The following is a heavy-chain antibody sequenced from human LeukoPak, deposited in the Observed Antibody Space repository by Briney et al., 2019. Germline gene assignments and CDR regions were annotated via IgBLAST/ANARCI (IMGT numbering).Heavy chain of an antibody. J-gene: IGHJ3*02. D-gene: IGHD4-17*01. Sequence: ASVKVSCKASGGTFSSYAISWVRQAPGQGLEWMGGIIPIFGTANYAQKFQGRVTITADESTSTAYMELSSLRSEDTAVYYCARVPATVTSDAFDIWGQGTMVTVSS. V-gene: IGHV1-69*13. CDR3: ARVPATVTSDAFDI. CDR1: GGTFSSYA. CDR2: IIPIFGTA.